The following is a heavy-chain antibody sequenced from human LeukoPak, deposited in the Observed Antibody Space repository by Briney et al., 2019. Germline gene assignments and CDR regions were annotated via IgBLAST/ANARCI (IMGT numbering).Heavy chain of an antibody. Sequence: GASVKVSCKASGYTFTSYAMNWVRQAPGQGLEWMGWINTNTGNPTYAQGFTGRFVFSLDTSVSTAYLQIGSLKAEDTAVYYCARVGPPSSSSFYYYYYGMDVWGQGTTVTVSS. V-gene: IGHV7-4-1*01. CDR1: GYTFTSYA. CDR2: INTNTGNP. D-gene: IGHD6-6*01. CDR3: ARVGPPSSSSFYYYYYGMDV. J-gene: IGHJ6*02.